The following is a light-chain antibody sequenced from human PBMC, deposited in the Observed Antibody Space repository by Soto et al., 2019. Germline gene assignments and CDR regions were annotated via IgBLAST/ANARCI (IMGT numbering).Light chain of an antibody. CDR3: QYYDSSLSGYV. J-gene: IGLJ1*01. Sequence: QSVLTQPPSVSGAPGQRVTISCTGSSSNIGAGYDVHWYQQLPGTAPKLLIYDNSNRPSGVPDRFSGSKSGTSASLAITGLQADDEADYYCQYYDSSLSGYVFGTGTKVTIL. CDR2: DNS. CDR1: SSNIGAGYD. V-gene: IGLV1-40*01.